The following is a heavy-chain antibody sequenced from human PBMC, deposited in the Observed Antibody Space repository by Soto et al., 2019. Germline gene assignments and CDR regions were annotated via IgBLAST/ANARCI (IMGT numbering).Heavy chain of an antibody. D-gene: IGHD1-26*01. V-gene: IGHV3-15*01. CDR2: VKSKSDGATT. J-gene: IGHJ4*02. CDR1: GFTFSNVW. Sequence: PGGSLRLSCAASGFTFSNVWMSWVRQAPGKGLEWVGRVKSKSDGATTDYGAPVKGRFTVSRDDSQNTLSLQMDSLKIEDTAVYFCTTAAGGMWGADYWGQGTPVTVPS. CDR3: TTAAGGMWGADY.